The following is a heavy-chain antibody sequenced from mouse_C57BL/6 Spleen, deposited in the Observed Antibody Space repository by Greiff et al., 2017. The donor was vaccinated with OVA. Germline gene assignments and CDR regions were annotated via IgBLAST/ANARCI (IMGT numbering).Heavy chain of an antibody. Sequence: EVQLVESGGGLVQPKGSLKLSCAASGFSFNTYAMNWVRQAPGKGLEWVARIRSKSNNYATYYADSVKDRFTISRDDSESMLYLQMNNLKTEDTAMYYCVSPLITTVTYAMDYWGQGTSVTVSS. CDR3: VSPLITTVTYAMDY. V-gene: IGHV10-1*01. D-gene: IGHD1-1*01. CDR1: GFSFNTYA. CDR2: IRSKSNNYAT. J-gene: IGHJ4*01.